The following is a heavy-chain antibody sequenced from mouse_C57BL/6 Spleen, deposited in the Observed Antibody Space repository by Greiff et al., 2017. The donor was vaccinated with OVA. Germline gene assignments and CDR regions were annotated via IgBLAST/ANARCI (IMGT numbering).Heavy chain of an antibody. J-gene: IGHJ4*01. V-gene: IGHV1-82*01. CDR2: IYPGDGDT. CDR3: ARDDGPYYYAMDY. Sequence: VQLQKSGPELVKPGASVKISCKASGYAFSSSWMNWVKQRPGKGLEWIGRIYPGDGDTNYNGKFKGKATLTADKSSSTAYMQLSSLTSEDSAVYFCARDDGPYYYAMDYWGQGTSVTVSS. CDR1: GYAFSSSW. D-gene: IGHD2-3*01.